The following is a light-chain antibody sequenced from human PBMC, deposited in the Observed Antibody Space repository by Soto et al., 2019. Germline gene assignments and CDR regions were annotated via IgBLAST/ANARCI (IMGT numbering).Light chain of an antibody. V-gene: IGKV1-9*01. CDR3: QQLSHYPYT. J-gene: IGKJ2*01. Sequence: DIQLTQSPSFLSASVEDRVTISCRASYDISSSLAWYQQEPGKPPKLLIYDSSTLQTGVPSRFTGSGSGRKFTLTISGXXXGDFATYFCQQLSHYPYTFGQGTKXEX. CDR2: DSS. CDR1: YDISSS.